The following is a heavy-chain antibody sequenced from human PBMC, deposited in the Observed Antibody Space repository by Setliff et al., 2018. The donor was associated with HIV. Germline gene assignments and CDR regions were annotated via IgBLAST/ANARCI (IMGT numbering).Heavy chain of an antibody. J-gene: IGHJ6*02. D-gene: IGHD1-1*01. CDR2: IWYDGSNK. V-gene: IGHV3-33*06. CDR3: AKSGVRPHPSHDYYYYGMDV. Sequence: PWGSLRLSCAASGFTFSSYGMHWVRQAPGKGLEWVAVIWYDGSNKYYADSVKGRFTISRDNSKNMLYLQMNSLRAEDTAVYYCAKSGVRPHPSHDYYYYGMDVWGQGTTVTVSS. CDR1: GFTFSSYG.